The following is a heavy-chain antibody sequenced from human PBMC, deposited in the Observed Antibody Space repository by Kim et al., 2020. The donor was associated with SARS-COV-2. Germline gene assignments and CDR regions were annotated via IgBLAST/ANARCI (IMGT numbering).Heavy chain of an antibody. V-gene: IGHV3-21*01. CDR3: ARGDSGYYYGMDY. J-gene: IGHJ4*02. Sequence: YAESVKGRLAISGDNAKNPLYLQMNSRRAEDKAVYYGARGDSGYYYGMDYWGQGTLVTVSS. D-gene: IGHD3-22*01.